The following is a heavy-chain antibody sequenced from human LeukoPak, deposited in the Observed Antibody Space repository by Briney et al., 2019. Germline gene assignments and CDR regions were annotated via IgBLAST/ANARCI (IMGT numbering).Heavy chain of an antibody. CDR1: GFTFSNYR. Sequence: GRSLRLSCAASGFTFSNYRMHWVRQAPGKGLEWVAVIWYDGSNKYYADSVKGRFTISRDNSKNTLYLQMNSLRAEDTAVYYCARDALTTADAFDIWGQGTMVTVSS. CDR2: IWYDGSNK. CDR3: ARDALTTADAFDI. J-gene: IGHJ3*02. D-gene: IGHD4/OR15-4a*01. V-gene: IGHV3-33*08.